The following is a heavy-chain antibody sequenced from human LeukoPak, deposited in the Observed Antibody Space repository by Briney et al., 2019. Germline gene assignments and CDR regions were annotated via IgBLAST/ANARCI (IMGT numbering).Heavy chain of an antibody. J-gene: IGHJ4*02. Sequence: ASVKVSCKASGYTLTSYGFSWVRQAPGQGLEWMGWISAYNGNTNYAQKLQGRVTMTTDTSTSTAYMELRSLRSDDTAVYYCAREGSGGSPMEYWGQGTLVTVSS. CDR1: GYTLTSYG. CDR3: AREGSGGSPMEY. V-gene: IGHV1-18*04. D-gene: IGHD2-15*01. CDR2: ISAYNGNT.